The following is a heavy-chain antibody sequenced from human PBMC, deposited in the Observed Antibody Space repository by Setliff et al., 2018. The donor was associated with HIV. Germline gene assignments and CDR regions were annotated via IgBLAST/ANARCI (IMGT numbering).Heavy chain of an antibody. J-gene: IGHJ6*02. CDR3: ARGRSCESDWCWLYYNYYYGMDV. CDR1: GGPLTNYY. D-gene: IGHD2-8*01. CDR2: ITDDGTA. V-gene: IGHV4-34*01. Sequence: SETLSLTCAVYGGPLTNYYWSWIRQSPGKGLEWIGEITDDGTATYTSSLKSRVTISLDTSKKQLSLRLTSVTAADTAIYYCARGRSCESDWCWLYYNYYYGMDVWAQGTAVTVSS.